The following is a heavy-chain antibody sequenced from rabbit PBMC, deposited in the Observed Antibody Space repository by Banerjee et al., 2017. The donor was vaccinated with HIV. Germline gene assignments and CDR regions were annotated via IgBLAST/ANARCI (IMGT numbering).Heavy chain of an antibody. CDR1: GFDFSSSYY. CDR3: VRRNDGSGGYSFNL. Sequence: QSLEESGGDLVKPGASLTLTCTASGFDFSSSYYMCWVRQAPGKGLEWIGCIYAGSSGSTYYASWVNGRFSISRSTSLSTVTLQMTSLTAADTATYFCVRRNDGSGGYSFNLWGPGTLVTVS. J-gene: IGHJ4*01. V-gene: IGHV1S40*01. D-gene: IGHD1-1*01. CDR2: IYAGSSGST.